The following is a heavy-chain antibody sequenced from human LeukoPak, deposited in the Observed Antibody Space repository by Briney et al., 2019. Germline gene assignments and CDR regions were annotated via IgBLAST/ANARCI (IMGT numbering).Heavy chain of an antibody. V-gene: IGHV3-23*01. D-gene: IGHD1-26*01. J-gene: IGHJ4*02. CDR2: ISGSGGST. CDR1: GFTFSSYA. Sequence: GGSLRLSCAASGFTFSSYAMSWVRQAPGKGLEWVSGISGSGGSTNYADSVKGRFTISRDNSKNTPYLQMNSLRAEDTAVYYCTKDSSSMGASYFDYWGQGTLVTVSS. CDR3: TKDSSSMGASYFDY.